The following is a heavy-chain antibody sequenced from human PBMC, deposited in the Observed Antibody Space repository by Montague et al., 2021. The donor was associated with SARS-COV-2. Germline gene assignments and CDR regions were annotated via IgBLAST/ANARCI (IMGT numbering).Heavy chain of an antibody. CDR1: GFTFDDYA. V-gene: IGHV3-43*02. D-gene: IGHD5-24*01. Sequence: SLSLSLSASGFTFDDYAMHWVRQAPGKGLEWVSLISGDGDRAYYADSVKGRFTISRDNSKKSLFLQMNSLRSEDTALYYCAKGPVEMATIPYYFDYWGQGTLVSVSS. CDR3: AKGPVEMATIPYYFDY. J-gene: IGHJ4*02. CDR2: ISGDGDRA.